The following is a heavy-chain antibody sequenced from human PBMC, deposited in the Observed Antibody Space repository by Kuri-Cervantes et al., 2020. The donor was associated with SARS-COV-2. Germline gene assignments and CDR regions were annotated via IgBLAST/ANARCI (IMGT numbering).Heavy chain of an antibody. CDR1: GYTFTGYY. Sequence: SVKVSCKASGYTFTGYYMHWVRQAPGQGLEWMGWINPNSGGTDYAQKFQGRVTMTRDTSISTAYMELSRLRSDDTAVYYCARGNFPPYDFWSGYYTYYFDYWGQGTLVTVSS. CDR3: ARGNFPPYDFWSGYYTYYFDY. V-gene: IGHV1-2*02. CDR2: INPNSGGT. J-gene: IGHJ4*02. D-gene: IGHD3-3*01.